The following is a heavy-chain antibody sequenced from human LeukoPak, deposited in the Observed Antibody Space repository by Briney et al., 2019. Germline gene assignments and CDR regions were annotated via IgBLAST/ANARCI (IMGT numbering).Heavy chain of an antibody. D-gene: IGHD3-22*01. CDR2: IIPIFGTA. CDR3: ARVTGYMIEDYFDY. CDR1: GGTFSNYA. J-gene: IGHJ4*02. Sequence: SVKVSCKASGGTFSNYAIIWVRQAPGQGLECMGGIIPIFGTANYAQKFQGRVTITADKSTSTAYMEVSSLRSADTAVYYCARVTGYMIEDYFDYWGQGTLVTVSS. V-gene: IGHV1-69*06.